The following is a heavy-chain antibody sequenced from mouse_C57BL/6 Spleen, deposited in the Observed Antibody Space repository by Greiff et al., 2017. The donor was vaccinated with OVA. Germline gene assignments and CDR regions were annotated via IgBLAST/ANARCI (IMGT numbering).Heavy chain of an antibody. D-gene: IGHD4-1*01. J-gene: IGHJ4*01. CDR1: GYTFTSYW. V-gene: IGHV1-64*01. CDR3: ARRSELGQYAMDY. Sequence: QVQLQQPGAELVKPGASVKLSCKASGYTFTSYWMHWVKQRPGQGLEWIGMIHPNSGSTNYNEKFKSKATLTVDKSSSTAYMQLSSLTSEDSAVYDWARRSELGQYAMDYWGQGTSVTVSS. CDR2: IHPNSGST.